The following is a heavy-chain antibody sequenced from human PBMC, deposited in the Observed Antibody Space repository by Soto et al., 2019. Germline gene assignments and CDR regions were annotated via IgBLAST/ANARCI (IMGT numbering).Heavy chain of an antibody. Sequence: GGSLRLSCAASGFTFSNFVMGWVRRAPGKGLEWVSAIGGTSGSTYYADSVKGRLTISRDNSKDTLSLQMNSLGAEDTALYYCAKRRGDGYFDLWGRGTLVTVSS. CDR1: GFTFSNFV. CDR3: AKRRGDGYFDL. V-gene: IGHV3-23*01. J-gene: IGHJ2*01. CDR2: IGGTSGST. D-gene: IGHD7-27*01.